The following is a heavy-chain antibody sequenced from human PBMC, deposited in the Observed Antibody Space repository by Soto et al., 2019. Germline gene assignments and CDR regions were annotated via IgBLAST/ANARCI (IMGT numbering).Heavy chain of an antibody. CDR2: ISYDGSNK. CDR1: GFTFSSYG. CDR3: AKDNSITMVQDGWFDP. V-gene: IGHV3-30*18. Sequence: QVQLVESGGGVVQPGRSLRLSCAASGFTFSSYGMHWVRQAPGKGLEWVAVISYDGSNKYYADSVKGRFTISRDNSKNTLYLQMNSLRAEDTAVYYCAKDNSITMVQDGWFDPWGQGTLVTVSS. D-gene: IGHD3-10*01. J-gene: IGHJ5*02.